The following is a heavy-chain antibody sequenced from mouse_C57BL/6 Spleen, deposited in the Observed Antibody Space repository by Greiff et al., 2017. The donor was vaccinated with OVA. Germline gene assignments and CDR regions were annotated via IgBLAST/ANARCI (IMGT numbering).Heavy chain of an antibody. CDR3: ARGGRREAMDY. J-gene: IGHJ4*01. CDR1: GYTFTSYW. Sequence: QVQLQQPGAALVKPGASVKLSCKASGYTFTSYWMHWVKQRPGQGLEWIGMIHPHSGSTNYNEKFKSKATLTVDKSSSTAYMQLSSLTSEDSAVYDCARGGRREAMDYWGQGTSVTVSS. CDR2: IHPHSGST. V-gene: IGHV1-64*01.